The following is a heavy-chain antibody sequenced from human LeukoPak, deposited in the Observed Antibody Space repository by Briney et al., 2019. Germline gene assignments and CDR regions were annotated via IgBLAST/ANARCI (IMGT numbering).Heavy chain of an antibody. CDR2: IYYSGSS. V-gene: IGHV4-59*12. D-gene: IGHD4-17*01. CDR1: GGSISGYH. J-gene: IGHJ6*02. CDR3: TRDQYGDYDYYYGMDV. Sequence: SETLSLTCNVSGGSISGYHWSWIRQPPGKGLEWLGYIYYSGSSNYNPSLKSRVTISVDTSKNQFSLKLSSVTAADTVVYYCTRDQYGDYDYYYGMDVWGQGTTVTVSS.